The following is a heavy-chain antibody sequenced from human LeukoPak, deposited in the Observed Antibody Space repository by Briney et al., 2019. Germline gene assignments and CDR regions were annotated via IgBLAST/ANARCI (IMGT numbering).Heavy chain of an antibody. CDR1: GFIFDSYA. D-gene: IGHD1-14*01. V-gene: IGHV3-23*01. Sequence: GGSLRLSCAASGFIFDSYALSWVRQAPGKGLEWLSAISSGGTTYYADSVRGRFAISRDISKNTLFLQMNSLRADDTAVYYCAKDWASGNYFVHWGQGTLVTVSS. CDR2: ISSGGTT. J-gene: IGHJ4*02. CDR3: AKDWASGNYFVH.